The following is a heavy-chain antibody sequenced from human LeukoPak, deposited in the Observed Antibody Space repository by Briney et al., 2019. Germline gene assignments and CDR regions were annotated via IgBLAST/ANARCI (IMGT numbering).Heavy chain of an antibody. CDR2: ISSSDSTI. V-gene: IGHV3-48*03. J-gene: IGHJ4*02. D-gene: IGHD5-24*01. CDR1: GFTFSRYE. Sequence: PGGSLRLSCAASGFTFSRYEMNWVRQAPGKGLEWVSYISSSDSTIYYADSVKARFTISRDNAKNSLYLQMNSLRAENTAVYYCAREGGDGYNYVDYWGQGILVTVSS. CDR3: AREGGDGYNYVDY.